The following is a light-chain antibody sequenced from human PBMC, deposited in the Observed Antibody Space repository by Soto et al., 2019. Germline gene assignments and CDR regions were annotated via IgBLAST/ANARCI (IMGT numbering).Light chain of an antibody. V-gene: IGKV1-12*01. CDR2: AAS. Sequence: DIQMTQSPSSVSASVGDRVTITCRASQGISGWLAWYQQKPGKAPKLLIYAASNLRSGVPSRFSGTGSGTDFTLSSTSLQPEDCATYYCQQANNFPITFGQGARLEI. CDR3: QQANNFPIT. CDR1: QGISGW. J-gene: IGKJ5*01.